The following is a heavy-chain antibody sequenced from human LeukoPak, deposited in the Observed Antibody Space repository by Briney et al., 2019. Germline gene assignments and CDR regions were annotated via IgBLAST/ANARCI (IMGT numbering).Heavy chain of an antibody. J-gene: IGHJ3*02. CDR1: GYTFTGYY. V-gene: IGHV1-2*02. CDR3: ATKWELLLDRGSAAFDI. Sequence: ASVKVSCKASGYTFTGYYIHWVRQAPGQGLEWMGWINPYSGGTNSAQKFQGRVTMTRDTSISTAYMELSSLRSDDMAVYYCATKWELLLDRGSAAFDIWGQGTMVTISS. D-gene: IGHD1-26*01. CDR2: INPYSGGT.